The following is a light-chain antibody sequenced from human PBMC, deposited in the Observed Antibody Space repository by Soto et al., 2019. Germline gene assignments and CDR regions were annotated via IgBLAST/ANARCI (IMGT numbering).Light chain of an antibody. V-gene: IGKV1-6*01. J-gene: IGKJ2*01. CDR3: LQDFNFPFT. CDR1: QDIRNH. Sequence: AIQMTQSPSSLSASVGDRVTITCRASQDIRNHLAWYQQKPGTAPKVLISAASSLQTGVPSRFSGSGSGTDFTLTISSLQPEDFAIYYCLQDFNFPFTFGQGTKLEVK. CDR2: AAS.